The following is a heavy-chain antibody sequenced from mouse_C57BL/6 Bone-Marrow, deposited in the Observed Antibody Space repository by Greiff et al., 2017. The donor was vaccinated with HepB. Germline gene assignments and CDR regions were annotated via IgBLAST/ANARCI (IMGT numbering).Heavy chain of an antibody. CDR1: GYAFSSSW. V-gene: IGHV1-82*01. Sequence: QVQLQQSGPELVKPGASVKISCKASGYAFSSSWMNWVKQRPGKGLEWIGRIYPGDGDTNYNGKFKGKATLTADKSSSTAYMQLSSLTSEDSAVYFCARPYGNYYYFDYWGQGTTLTVSS. CDR3: ARPYGNYYYFDY. J-gene: IGHJ2*01. D-gene: IGHD2-1*01. CDR2: IYPGDGDT.